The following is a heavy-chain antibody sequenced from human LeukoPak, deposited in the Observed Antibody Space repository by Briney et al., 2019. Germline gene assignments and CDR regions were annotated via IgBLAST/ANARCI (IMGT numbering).Heavy chain of an antibody. CDR2: ISGSGGST. D-gene: IGHD2-8*01. V-gene: IGHV3-23*01. Sequence: GGSLRLSCAASGFTFSDYSMNWVRQAPGKGLEWVSAISGSGGSTYYADSVKGRFTISRENTKNTLYLQMNSLRAEDTAVYYFSKDRVDENTVSYCFHPWGQGTLVTVSS. J-gene: IGHJ5*02. CDR1: GFTFSDYS. CDR3: SKDRVDENTVSYCFHP.